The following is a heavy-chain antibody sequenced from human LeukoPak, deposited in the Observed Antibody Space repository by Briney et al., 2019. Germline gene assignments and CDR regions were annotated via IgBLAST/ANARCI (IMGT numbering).Heavy chain of an antibody. CDR3: ARDLVYYFDY. V-gene: IGHV4-30-4*01. CDR1: GGSISSGNYY. CDR2: IYYSGST. D-gene: IGHD6-6*01. J-gene: IGHJ4*02. Sequence: PSETLSLTRTVSGGSISSGNYYWSWIRQPPGKGLEWIGYIYYSGSTYYNPSLKSRVTISVDTSKNQFSLKLSSVTAADTAVYYCARDLVYYFDYWGQGTLVTVSS.